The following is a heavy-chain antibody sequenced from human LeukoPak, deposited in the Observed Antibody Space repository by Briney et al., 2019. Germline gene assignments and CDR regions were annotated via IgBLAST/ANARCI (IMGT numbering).Heavy chain of an antibody. D-gene: IGHD3-10*01. V-gene: IGHV3-23*01. CDR1: GFTFSSYG. Sequence: GGSLRLSCAASGFTFSSYGMSWVRQAPGKGLEWVSAISGSGGSTYYADSVKGRFTISRDNAKNSLYLQMNSLRAEDTALYYCARDTHYYGSGSPAFDIWGQGTMVTVSS. CDR3: ARDTHYYGSGSPAFDI. J-gene: IGHJ3*02. CDR2: ISGSGGST.